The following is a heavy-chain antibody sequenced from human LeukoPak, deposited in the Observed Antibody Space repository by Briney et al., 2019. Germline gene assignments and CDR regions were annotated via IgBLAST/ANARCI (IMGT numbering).Heavy chain of an antibody. CDR2: INPSGGST. J-gene: IGHJ6*03. CDR1: GYTFTSYY. Sequence: ASVKVSCKASGYTFTSYYMHWVRQAPGLGLEWMGIINPSGGSTSYAQKFQGRVTMTRDMSTSTVYMELSSLRSEDTAVYYCARDIVVVPAAKLDYYYMDVWGKGTTVTVSS. D-gene: IGHD2-2*01. CDR3: ARDIVVVPAAKLDYYYMDV. V-gene: IGHV1-46*01.